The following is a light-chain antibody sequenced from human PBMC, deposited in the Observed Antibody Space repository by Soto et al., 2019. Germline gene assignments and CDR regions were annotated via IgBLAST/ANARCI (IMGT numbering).Light chain of an antibody. CDR3: QQLDSYPRT. CDR2: AAP. V-gene: IGKV1-9*01. Sequence: SQLTQSPSSLSASVGDRVTITCRAGQGISSYLAWYQQKPGKVPKVLIYAAPTLQSGVPSRFSGSGSGTDFTLTISSLQPEDFATYYCQQLDSYPRTFGPGTKVDIK. CDR1: QGISSY. J-gene: IGKJ3*01.